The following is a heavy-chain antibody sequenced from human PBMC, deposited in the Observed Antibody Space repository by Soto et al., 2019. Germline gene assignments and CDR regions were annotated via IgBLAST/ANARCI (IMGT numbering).Heavy chain of an antibody. J-gene: IGHJ6*02. V-gene: IGHV3-30-3*01. CDR1: GFTFSSYA. CDR2: ISYDGSNK. CDR3: AREKHWSGPNVGYYGMDV. D-gene: IGHD3-3*01. Sequence: GGSLRLSCAASGFTFSSYAMHWVRQAPGKGLEWVAVISYDGSNKYYADSVKGRFTISRENSKNTLYLQMNSLRAEDTAVYYCAREKHWSGPNVGYYGMDVWGQGTTVTVSS.